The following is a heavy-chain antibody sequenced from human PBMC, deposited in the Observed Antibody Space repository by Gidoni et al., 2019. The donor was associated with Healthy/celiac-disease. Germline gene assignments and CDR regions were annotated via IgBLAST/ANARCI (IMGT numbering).Heavy chain of an antibody. Sequence: EVQLLESGGGLVQPGGSLRRSCAASGFTLSSYAMGWVRQAPGKGLGLVSAISGSGGSTYYSYSVKGQCTITRYNYKTTLYLQMNSLRAEDTDVYVYAKARKDITGTMVPDYWGQGTLVTVSS. V-gene: IGHV3-23*01. D-gene: IGHD1-7*01. CDR3: AKARKDITGTMVPDY. J-gene: IGHJ4*02. CDR1: GFTLSSYA. CDR2: ISGSGGST.